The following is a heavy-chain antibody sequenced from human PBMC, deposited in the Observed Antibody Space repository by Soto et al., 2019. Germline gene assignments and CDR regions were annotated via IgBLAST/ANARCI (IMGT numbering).Heavy chain of an antibody. Sequence: EVQLLESGGGLVQPGGSLRLSCAASGFTFSIYTMSWVRQAPGKGLEWVSAISGSGGTTYYADSVKGRFTISRDNSKNTLSLQMNSLRAEDTAVYYCAKELTTVGATGAFDIWGQGTMVTVSS. V-gene: IGHV3-23*01. CDR1: GFTFSIYT. J-gene: IGHJ3*02. CDR2: ISGSGGTT. D-gene: IGHD1-26*01. CDR3: AKELTTVGATGAFDI.